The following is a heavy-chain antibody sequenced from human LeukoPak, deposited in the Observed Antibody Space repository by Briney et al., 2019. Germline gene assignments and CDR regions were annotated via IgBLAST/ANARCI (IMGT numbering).Heavy chain of an antibody. CDR2: ISGSGGST. V-gene: IGHV3-23*01. D-gene: IGHD3-22*01. J-gene: IGHJ6*03. Sequence: TGGSLRLSCAASGFTFSSYEMNWVRQAPGKGLEWVSAISGSGGSTYYADSVKGRFTISRDNSKNTLYLQMNSLRAEDTAVYYCAKVYDSSGYYQGSYYYYMDVWGKGTTVTVSS. CDR3: AKVYDSSGYYQGSYYYYMDV. CDR1: GFTFSSYE.